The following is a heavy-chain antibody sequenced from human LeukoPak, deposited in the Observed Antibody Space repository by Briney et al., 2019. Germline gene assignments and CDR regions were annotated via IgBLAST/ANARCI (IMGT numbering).Heavy chain of an antibody. CDR1: GGSISSSSYY. CDR3: ARRITMVRGVMWDTFDY. CDR2: IYYRGST. J-gene: IGHJ4*02. V-gene: IGHV4-39*01. Sequence: TPSETLSLTCTVSGGSISSSSYYWGWIRQPPGKGLEWIGGIYYRGSTYYNPSLKSRVTISVDTSKNQFSLKLSSVTAADTAVYYCARRITMVRGVMWDTFDYWGQGTLVTVSS. D-gene: IGHD3-10*01.